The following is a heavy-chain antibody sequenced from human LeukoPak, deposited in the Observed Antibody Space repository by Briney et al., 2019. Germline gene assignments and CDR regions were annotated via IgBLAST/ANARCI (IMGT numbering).Heavy chain of an antibody. J-gene: IGHJ6*03. Sequence: PSETLSLTCTVSGGSISSSDYYWGWIRQPPGKGLEWIGSMFYSGSTYYNPSLKSRVTISADTSKNQFSLNLSSVTAADTAVYYCARPKYYSFHMDVWGKGTTVTVSS. CDR2: MFYSGST. V-gene: IGHV4-39*01. CDR3: ARPKYYSFHMDV. CDR1: GGSISSSDYY.